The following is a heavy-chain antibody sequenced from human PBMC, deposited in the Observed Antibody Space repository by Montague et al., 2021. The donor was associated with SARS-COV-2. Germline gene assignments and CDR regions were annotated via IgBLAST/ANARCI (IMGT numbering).Heavy chain of an antibody. CDR1: GDSVSDLRRR. CDR2: PHYEYRRFD. Sequence: CAISGDSVSDLRRRSDWHTPSLPSPPDFLCRPHYEYRRFDHYEVSMKGRISIKADTSKNQFSLQLDSETPEDTAVYYCAREDGLGPYTGYAFDIWGQGTLVTVSS. D-gene: IGHD3-16*01. J-gene: IGHJ3*02. CDR3: AREDGLGPYTGYAFDI. V-gene: IGHV6-1*01.